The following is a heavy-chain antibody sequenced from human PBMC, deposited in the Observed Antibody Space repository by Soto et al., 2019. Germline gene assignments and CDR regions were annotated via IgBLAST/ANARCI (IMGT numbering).Heavy chain of an antibody. Sequence: GGSLRLSCAASGFTFSSYAMSWVRRAPGKGLEWVSAISGSGGSTYYADSVKGRFTISRDNSKNTLYLQMNSLRAEDTAVYYCAKELGYCSSTSCYRDFDYWGQGTLVTVSS. V-gene: IGHV3-23*01. CDR1: GFTFSSYA. CDR2: ISGSGGST. J-gene: IGHJ4*02. D-gene: IGHD2-2*02. CDR3: AKELGYCSSTSCYRDFDY.